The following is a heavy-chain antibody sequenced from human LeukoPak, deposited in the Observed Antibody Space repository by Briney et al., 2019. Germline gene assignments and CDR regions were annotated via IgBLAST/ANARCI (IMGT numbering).Heavy chain of an antibody. J-gene: IGHJ4*02. CDR1: GGTFSSYA. D-gene: IGHD3-16*02. CDR2: IIPIFGTA. CDR3: ARTSRLGELSSFDY. V-gene: IGHV1-69*13. Sequence: RGASVKVSCKASGGTFSSYAISWVRQAPGQGLEWMGGIIPIFGTANYAQKFQGRVTITADESTSTAYMELSSLRSEDTAVYYCARTSRLGELSSFDYWGQGTRVTVSS.